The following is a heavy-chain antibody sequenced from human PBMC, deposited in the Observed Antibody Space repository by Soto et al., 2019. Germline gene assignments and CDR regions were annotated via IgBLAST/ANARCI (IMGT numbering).Heavy chain of an antibody. CDR1: GYTFTSYG. V-gene: IGHV1-18*01. CDR3: ARGPGGPDGPGDY. J-gene: IGHJ4*02. CDR2: ISAYNGNA. D-gene: IGHD2-15*01. Sequence: GASVKVSCKASGYTFTSYGISWVRQAPGQGLEWMGWISAYNGNANHAQKLQGRVTMTRDTSASTAYMELSSLRSEDTAVYYCARGPGGPDGPGDYWGQGTLVTVSS.